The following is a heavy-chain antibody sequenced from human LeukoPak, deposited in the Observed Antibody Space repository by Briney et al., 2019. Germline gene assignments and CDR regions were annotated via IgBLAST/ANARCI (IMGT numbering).Heavy chain of an antibody. V-gene: IGHV4-59*01. Sequence: SETLSLTCAVYGGSFSGYYWSWIRQPPGKGLEWSGYIYYSGSTNYNPSLKSRVTISVDTSKNQFSLKLSSVPAADTAVYYCARVRGGTYNHYFDYWGQGTLVTVSS. D-gene: IGHD5-24*01. CDR3: ARVRGGTYNHYFDY. CDR1: GGSFSGYY. CDR2: IYYSGST. J-gene: IGHJ4*02.